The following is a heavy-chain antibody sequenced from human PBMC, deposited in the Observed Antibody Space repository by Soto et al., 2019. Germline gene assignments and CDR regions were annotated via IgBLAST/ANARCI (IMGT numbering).Heavy chain of an antibody. Sequence: QVQLVQSGAEVKKPGSSVKVSCKASGGTFSRYAISWVRQAPGQGLEWMGGIIPIFGTANYAQKFQGRVTITADESTSTAYMELSSLRSEDTAVYYCARSGSSWDINPVFNYYYGMDVWGQGTTVTVSS. CDR3: ARSGSSWDINPVFNYYYGMDV. CDR2: IIPIFGTA. D-gene: IGHD6-13*01. V-gene: IGHV1-69*01. J-gene: IGHJ6*02. CDR1: GGTFSRYA.